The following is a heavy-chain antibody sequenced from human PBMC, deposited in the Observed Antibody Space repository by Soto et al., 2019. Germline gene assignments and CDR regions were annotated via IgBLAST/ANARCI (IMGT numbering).Heavy chain of an antibody. V-gene: IGHV4-31*03. Sequence: LSLTCTVSGGSISSGGYYWSWIRQHPGKGLEWIGYIYYSGSTYYNPSLKSRVTISVDTSKNQFSLKLSSVTAADTAVYYCARGEEYYDILTGYYNGYAFDIWGQGTMVTVSS. CDR2: IYYSGST. CDR1: GGSISSGGYY. D-gene: IGHD3-9*01. CDR3: ARGEEYYDILTGYYNGYAFDI. J-gene: IGHJ3*02.